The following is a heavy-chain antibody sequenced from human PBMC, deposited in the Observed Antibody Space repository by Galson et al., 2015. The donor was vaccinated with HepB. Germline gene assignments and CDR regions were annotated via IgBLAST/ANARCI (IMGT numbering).Heavy chain of an antibody. D-gene: IGHD1-14*01. CDR3: ARDPSDPGPFDY. Sequence: SLRLSCAASGFTVSRNYMNWIRQAPGKGLEWVSVIYSGGDTYYADSVKGRFTISRDSSKNTLYLQMNSLRAEDTAVYYCARDPSDPGPFDYWGQGTLVTVSS. J-gene: IGHJ4*02. CDR1: GFTVSRNY. CDR2: IYSGGDT. V-gene: IGHV3-66*01.